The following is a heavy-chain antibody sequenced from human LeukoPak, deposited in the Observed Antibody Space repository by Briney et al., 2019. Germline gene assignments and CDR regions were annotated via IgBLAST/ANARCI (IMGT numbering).Heavy chain of an antibody. D-gene: IGHD3-22*01. CDR3: ARDPRGRDYYDSSGYYPDY. CDR1: GFTLGNNW. Sequence: GGSLRLSCAASGFTLGNNWMTWVRQAPGKGLEWEATINQDGSDKYYVDSVRGRFTISRDNAKNSLYLQMNSLRAEDTAVYYCARDPRGRDYYDSSGYYPDYWGQGTLVTVSS. V-gene: IGHV3-7*01. J-gene: IGHJ4*02. CDR2: INQDGSDK.